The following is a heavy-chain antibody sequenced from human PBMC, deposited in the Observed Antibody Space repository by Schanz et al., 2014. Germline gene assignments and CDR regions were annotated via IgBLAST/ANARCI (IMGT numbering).Heavy chain of an antibody. CDR1: GFIFSNFA. D-gene: IGHD5-18*01. CDR2: LNFDETYT. Sequence: EVQLVESGGGLVQPGGSLRLSCAASGFIFSNFAMEWVRQAPGKGLEWVSRLNFDETYTSYADSVKGRFTISRDNAKNTVYLQMTSLRVEDTAVYYCARGGADSAMAHEYWGRGTLVTVSS. J-gene: IGHJ4*02. V-gene: IGHV3-74*02. CDR3: ARGGADSAMAHEY.